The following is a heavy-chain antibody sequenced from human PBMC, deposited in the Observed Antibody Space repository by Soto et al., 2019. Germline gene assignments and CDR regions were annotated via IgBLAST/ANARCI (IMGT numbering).Heavy chain of an antibody. Sequence: GASVKVSCKASGFTFTSSAVQWVRQARGQRLEWIGWIVVGSGNTNYAQKFQERVTITRDMSTSTAYMELSSLRSEDTAVYYCAAPGYSSSWYDRLHYYYYYGMDVWGQGTTVTVSS. CDR1: GFTFTSSA. D-gene: IGHD6-13*01. CDR2: IVVGSGNT. J-gene: IGHJ6*02. CDR3: AAPGYSSSWYDRLHYYYYYGMDV. V-gene: IGHV1-58*01.